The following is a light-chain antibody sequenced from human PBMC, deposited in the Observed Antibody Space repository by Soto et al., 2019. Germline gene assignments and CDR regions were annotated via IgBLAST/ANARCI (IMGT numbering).Light chain of an antibody. J-gene: IGKJ5*01. V-gene: IGKV1-39*01. CDR3: QQTYTTLSIT. CDR1: ESISRH. Sequence: DIQMTQSPSSLSGSVGDRVTITCRASESISRHVYWYQQKPGKAPTLLIYGASSLQNGVPSRFRGGGSGTDFTLTISNLQPEDFATYYCQQTYTTLSITFGQGTRLDIK. CDR2: GAS.